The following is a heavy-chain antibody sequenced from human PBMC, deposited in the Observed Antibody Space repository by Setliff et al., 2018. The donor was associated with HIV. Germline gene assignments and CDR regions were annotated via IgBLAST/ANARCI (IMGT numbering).Heavy chain of an antibody. J-gene: IGHJ3*02. D-gene: IGHD2-21*01. CDR1: GGSISGFH. Sequence: PSETLSLTCTVSGGSISGFHWSWIRQSPGKGLEWIGYIYTGGSTNYNPSLKSRVTISVDTSKSQFSLKLNSVTAADTAVYYCARECGARPHDVFDIWGQGTMVTVSS. CDR2: IYTGGST. V-gene: IGHV4-4*08. CDR3: ARECGARPHDVFDI.